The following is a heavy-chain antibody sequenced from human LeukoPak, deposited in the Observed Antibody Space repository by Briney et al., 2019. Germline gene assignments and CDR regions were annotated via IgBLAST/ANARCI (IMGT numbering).Heavy chain of an antibody. CDR1: GFTFSSYW. CDR3: ANSGVMEYYGMDV. J-gene: IGHJ6*02. Sequence: QPGESLRLSCAASGFTFSSYWMHWVRQAPGKGLVWVSRINSDGSSTSYADSVKGRFTISRDNAKNTLYPQMNSLRAEDTAVYYCANSGVMEYYGMDVWGQGTTVTVSS. D-gene: IGHD3-16*01. CDR2: INSDGSST. V-gene: IGHV3-74*01.